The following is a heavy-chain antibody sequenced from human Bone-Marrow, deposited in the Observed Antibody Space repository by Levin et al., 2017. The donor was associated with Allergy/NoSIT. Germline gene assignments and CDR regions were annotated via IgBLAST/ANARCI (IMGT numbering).Heavy chain of an antibody. J-gene: IGHJ4*02. Sequence: PGGSLRLSCAASGFTFSSYWMHWVRQVPGKGLVWVSRINHDGVRTTYADSVKGRFTISRDNARNTLYLQVSSLRAEDTAVYYCARESRARIDFDSWGQGILVTVSS. CDR1: GFTFSSYW. D-gene: IGHD3-3*02. CDR2: INHDGVRT. CDR3: ARESRARIDFDS. V-gene: IGHV3-74*01.